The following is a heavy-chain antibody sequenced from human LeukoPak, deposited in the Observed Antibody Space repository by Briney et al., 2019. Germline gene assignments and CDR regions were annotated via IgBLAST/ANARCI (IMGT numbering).Heavy chain of an antibody. V-gene: IGHV1-2*02. CDR1: GYTFTGYY. CDR3: AREVVKDIVVVPAAISRAIPESYMDV. Sequence: ASVKVSCKASGYTFTGYYMHWVRQAPGQGLEWMGWINPNSGGTNYAQKFQGRVTMTRDTSISTAYMELSRLRSDDTAVYYCAREVVKDIVVVPAAISRAIPESYMDVWGKGTTVTVSS. D-gene: IGHD2-2*01. CDR2: INPNSGGT. J-gene: IGHJ6*03.